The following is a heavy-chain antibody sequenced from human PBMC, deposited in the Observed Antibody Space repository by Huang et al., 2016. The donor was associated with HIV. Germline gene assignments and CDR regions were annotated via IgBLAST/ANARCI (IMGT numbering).Heavy chain of an antibody. CDR3: AREISSHFDPTPYTFDYGLDL. D-gene: IGHD3-3*01. CDR2: ISNNGRIM. V-gene: IGHV3-11*01. J-gene: IGHJ6*02. Sequence: QVLGKGLEWISLISNNGRIMYYADSVRGRFTIPRVNAKNSVFLQMTSLRAEDTAVYYCAREISSHFDPTPYTFDYGLDLWGQGTTVTVSS.